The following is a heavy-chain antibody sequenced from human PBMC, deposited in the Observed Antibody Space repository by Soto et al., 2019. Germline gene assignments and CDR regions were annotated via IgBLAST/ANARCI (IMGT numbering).Heavy chain of an antibody. Sequence: SETLSLTCAVYGGSFSGYYWSWIRQPPGKGLEWIGEINHSGSTNYNPSLKSRVTISVDTSKNQFSLKLSSVTAADTVVYYCARGSVVPAAYRSYFDYWGQGILVTVSS. J-gene: IGHJ4*02. D-gene: IGHD2-2*01. CDR2: INHSGST. CDR1: GGSFSGYY. V-gene: IGHV4-34*01. CDR3: ARGSVVPAAYRSYFDY.